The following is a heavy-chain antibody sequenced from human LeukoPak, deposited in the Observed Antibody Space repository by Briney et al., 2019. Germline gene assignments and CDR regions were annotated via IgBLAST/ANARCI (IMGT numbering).Heavy chain of an antibody. D-gene: IGHD2-2*01. V-gene: IGHV1-2*02. Sequence: GASVKVSCKASEYTFTDCYLHWVRQAPGQGPEWMGWINPVSGGTHYVGKFPDRVTLTRDTSINTAYMELSGLRSADTAVYYCVRANFLYCGSTSCLFDFWGQGTLVTVSS. CDR3: VRANFLYCGSTSCLFDF. CDR1: EYTFTDCY. CDR2: INPVSGGT. J-gene: IGHJ4*02.